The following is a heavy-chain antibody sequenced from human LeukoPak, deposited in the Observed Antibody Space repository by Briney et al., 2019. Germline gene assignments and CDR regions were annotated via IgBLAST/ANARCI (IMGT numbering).Heavy chain of an antibody. CDR3: AKGSSSGTVDY. CDR2: ISYDGTNK. Sequence: PGGSLRLSCAASGFTFSNYDMHWVRQAPGKGLEWAAFISYDGTNKYYADSVKGRFTFSRDNSKYTLYLQMNSLRAEDTAVYYCAKGSSSGTVDYWGQGTLVAVSS. J-gene: IGHJ4*02. D-gene: IGHD3-22*01. V-gene: IGHV3-30*18. CDR1: GFTFSNYD.